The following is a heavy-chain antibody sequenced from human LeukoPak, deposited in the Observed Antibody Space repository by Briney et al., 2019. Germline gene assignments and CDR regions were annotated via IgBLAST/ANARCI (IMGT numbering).Heavy chain of an antibody. D-gene: IGHD3-10*01. CDR1: GYSFTSYW. V-gene: IGHV5-51*01. J-gene: IGHJ5*02. CDR3: ARHGTAGSYYAWFDP. Sequence: GESLKISCKGSGYSFTSYWIGWVRQMPGKGLEWMGIIYPGDFDTRYSPSFQGQVTISADKSISTAYLQWSSLKASDTAMYYCARHGTAGSYYAWFDPWGQGTLVTVSS. CDR2: IYPGDFDT.